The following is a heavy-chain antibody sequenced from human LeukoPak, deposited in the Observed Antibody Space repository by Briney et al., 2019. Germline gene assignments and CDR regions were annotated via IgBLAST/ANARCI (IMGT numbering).Heavy chain of an antibody. CDR2: IYYSGST. D-gene: IGHD3-10*01. CDR3: ARAGYYGSGSYGDFDP. J-gene: IGHJ5*02. V-gene: IGHV4-30-4*01. Sequence: PSETLSLTCTVSGGSISSGDYYWSWIRQPPGKGLEWIGYIYYSGSTYYNPSLKSRVTISVDTSKNQFSLKLSSVTAADTAVYYCARAGYYGSGSYGDFDPWGQGTLVTASS. CDR1: GGSISSGDYY.